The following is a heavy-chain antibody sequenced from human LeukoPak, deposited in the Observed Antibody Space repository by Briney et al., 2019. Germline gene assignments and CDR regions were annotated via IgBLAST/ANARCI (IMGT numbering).Heavy chain of an antibody. Sequence: SETLSLTCTVSGGSISSYYWSWIRQPPGKGLEWSGDIYYSGSTNYNPSLKGRVTISVHPSKNQFSLKLSSVTAADTAVYYCASQKRRWLQFYAFDIWGQGTMVTVSS. CDR1: GGSISSYY. D-gene: IGHD5-24*01. J-gene: IGHJ3*02. CDR3: ASQKRRWLQFYAFDI. V-gene: IGHV4-59*01. CDR2: IYYSGST.